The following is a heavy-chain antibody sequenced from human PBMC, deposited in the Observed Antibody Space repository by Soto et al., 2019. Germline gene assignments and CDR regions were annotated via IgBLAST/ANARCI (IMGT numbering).Heavy chain of an antibody. CDR1: GGSISSSNW. D-gene: IGHD6-6*01. J-gene: IGHJ4*02. V-gene: IGHV4-4*02. CDR2: ISQSGNT. Sequence: SETLSLTCAVSGGSISSSNWWSWVRQPPGKGLEWIGEISQSGNTNYSPSLKSRVSISIDTSKKQFSLNLASVSAADTAVYYCARAPKVSGSSQTRPDFWGQGTLVTVSS. CDR3: ARAPKVSGSSQTRPDF.